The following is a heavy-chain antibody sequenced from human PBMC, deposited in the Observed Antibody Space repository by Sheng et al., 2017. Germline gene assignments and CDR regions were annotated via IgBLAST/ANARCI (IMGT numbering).Heavy chain of an antibody. CDR3: ARDRGVLKGRGYFDY. CDR2: IYYSGST. CDR1: GGSISSSSYY. V-gene: IGHV4-39*07. Sequence: QLQLQESGPGLVKPSETLSLTCTVSGGSISSSSYYWGWIRQPPGKGLEWIGSIYYSGSTYYNPSLKSRVTISVDTSKNQFSLKLSSVTAADTAVYYCARDRGVLKGRGYFDYWGQGTLVTVSS. D-gene: IGHD3-10*01. J-gene: IGHJ4*02.